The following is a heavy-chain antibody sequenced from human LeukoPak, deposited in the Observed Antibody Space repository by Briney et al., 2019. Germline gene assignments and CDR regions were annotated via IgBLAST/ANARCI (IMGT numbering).Heavy chain of an antibody. CDR3: ARVRMGRLEMATLDY. CDR1: GFTFSSYA. J-gene: IGHJ4*02. D-gene: IGHD5-24*01. V-gene: IGHV3-48*03. CDR2: ISSSGSTI. Sequence: GGSLRLSCAASGFTFSSYAMNWVRQAPGKGLEWVSYISSSGSTIYYADSVKGRFTISRDNAKNSLYLQMNSLRAEDTAVYYCARVRMGRLEMATLDYWGQGTLVTVSS.